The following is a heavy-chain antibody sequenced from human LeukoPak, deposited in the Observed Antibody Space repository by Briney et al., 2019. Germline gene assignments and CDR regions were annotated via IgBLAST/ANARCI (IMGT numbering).Heavy chain of an antibody. D-gene: IGHD6-13*01. V-gene: IGHV4-4*07. CDR2: IYISGST. CDR3: ARDAAAGVFFDY. CDR1: GGSISSYY. Sequence: SETLSLTCTVSGGSISSYYWSWIRHPAGKGLEWIGRIYISGSTDYNPSLKSRVTMSLDTSNNQFSLNLSAVTAADTAVYYCARDAAAGVFFDYWGQGTLVTVSS. J-gene: IGHJ4*02.